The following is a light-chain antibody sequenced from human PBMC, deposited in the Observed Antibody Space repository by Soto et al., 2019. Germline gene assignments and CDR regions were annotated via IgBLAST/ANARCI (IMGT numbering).Light chain of an antibody. CDR3: QTWGTGIVV. CDR1: SGHSSNA. V-gene: IGLV4-69*01. J-gene: IGLJ3*02. CDR2: LNSDGSH. Sequence: QSVLTQSPSASASLGASVTVTCTLSSGHSSNAVAWHQQQPEKGPRYLMRLNSDGSHSKGDGIPDRFTGSSSGADRYLTISSLQSGDEADYYCQTWGTGIVVFGGGTKLTVL.